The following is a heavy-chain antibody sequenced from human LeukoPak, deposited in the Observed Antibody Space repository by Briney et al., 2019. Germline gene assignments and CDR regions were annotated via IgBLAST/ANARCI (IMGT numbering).Heavy chain of an antibody. Sequence: ASVKVSCKVSGYTLTDLSMHWVRQAPGKGLGWLGGFDLEDGETIYAQNFQGRVNMTEDTSTDTAYLVLSSMRSEDTAVYYCATLNSHVEWLHYWGQGTLVTVYS. J-gene: IGHJ4*02. D-gene: IGHD3-3*01. V-gene: IGHV1-24*01. CDR3: ATLNSHVEWLHY. CDR2: FDLEDGET. CDR1: GYTLTDLS.